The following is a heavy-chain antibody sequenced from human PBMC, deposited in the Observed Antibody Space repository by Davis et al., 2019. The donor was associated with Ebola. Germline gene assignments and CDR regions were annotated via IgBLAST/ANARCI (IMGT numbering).Heavy chain of an antibody. V-gene: IGHV4-34*01. CDR3: ARGQRGYSF. J-gene: IGHJ4*02. CDR2: INHSGST. CDR1: GGSFSGYY. Sequence: MPSETLSLTCAVYGGSFSGYYWSWIRQPPGKGLEWIGEINHSGSTNYNPSLKSRVTISVDTSKNQFSLNLDSMTAADTAVYYFARGQRGYSFWGRVTLVIVSS. D-gene: IGHD5-18*01.